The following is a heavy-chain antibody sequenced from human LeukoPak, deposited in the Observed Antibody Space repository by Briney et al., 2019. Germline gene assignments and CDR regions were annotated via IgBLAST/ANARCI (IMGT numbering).Heavy chain of an antibody. CDR2: IYYSGST. D-gene: IGHD3-22*01. J-gene: IGHJ5*02. V-gene: IGHV4-59*12. CDR1: GGSISSYY. CDR3: AREVILWGPNPFDP. Sequence: SETLSLTCTVSGGSISSYYWSWIRQPPGKGLEWIGYIYYSGSTNYNPSLKSRVTISVDTSKNQFSLKLSSVTAADTAVYYCAREVILWGPNPFDPWGQGTLVTVSS.